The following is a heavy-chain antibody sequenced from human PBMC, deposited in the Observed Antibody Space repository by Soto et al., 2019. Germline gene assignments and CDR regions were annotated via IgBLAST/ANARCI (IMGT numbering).Heavy chain of an antibody. CDR3: ARGQAAAGLFDY. CDR2: IIPIFGTA. Sequence: SLKGSCKDSGGTFSSYAISWVRQAPGQGLEWMGGIIPIFGTANYAQQFQGRVTITADESTSTAYMELSSLRSEDTAVYYCARGQAAAGLFDYWGQGTLVTVSS. CDR1: GGTFSSYA. V-gene: IGHV1-69*13. D-gene: IGHD6-13*01. J-gene: IGHJ4*02.